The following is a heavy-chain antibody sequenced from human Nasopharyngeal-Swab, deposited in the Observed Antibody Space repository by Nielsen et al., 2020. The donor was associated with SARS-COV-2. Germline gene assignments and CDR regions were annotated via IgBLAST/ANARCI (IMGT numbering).Heavy chain of an antibody. Sequence: GGSLRLSFAPSGFTFSSNWLSWVRQAPGKGLEWVANIKQDGSEKYYVDSVKGRFTISRDNAKNSLYLQMNSLRAEDTAVYYCARDRNGFIYYYYGMDVWGQGTTVTVSS. CDR2: IKQDGSEK. J-gene: IGHJ6*02. V-gene: IGHV3-7*01. CDR3: ARDRNGFIYYYYGMDV. CDR1: GFTFSSNW. D-gene: IGHD3-3*01.